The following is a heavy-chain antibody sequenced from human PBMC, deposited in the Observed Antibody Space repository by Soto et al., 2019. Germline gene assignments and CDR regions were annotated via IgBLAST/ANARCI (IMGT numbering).Heavy chain of an antibody. J-gene: IGHJ5*02. CDR1: GGTFSSYA. CDR2: IIPIFGTA. Sequence: SVNVSCKASGGTFSSYAISWVRQAPGQGLEWMGGIIPIFGTANYAQKFQGRVTITADESTSTAYMELSSLRSEDTAVYYCARRLDSGYYYYCFDPWGQGTLVTVSS. CDR3: ARRLDSGYYYYCFDP. V-gene: IGHV1-69*13. D-gene: IGHD3-22*01.